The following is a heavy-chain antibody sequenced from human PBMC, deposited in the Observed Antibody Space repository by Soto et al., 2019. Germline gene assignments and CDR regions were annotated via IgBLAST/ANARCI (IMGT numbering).Heavy chain of an antibody. CDR2: MNPNSGNT. V-gene: IGHV1-8*01. J-gene: IGHJ6*03. CDR3: ARGKSYDFWSGYYREYYYYYYMDV. CDR1: GYTFTSYD. Sequence: QVQLVQSGAEVKKPGASVKVSCKASGYTFTSYDINWVRQATGQGLEWMGWMNPNSGNTGYAQKFQGRVTMTRNTSISTAYMELSSLRSEDTAVYYCARGKSYDFWSGYYREYYYYYYMDVWGKGTTVTVSS. D-gene: IGHD3-3*01.